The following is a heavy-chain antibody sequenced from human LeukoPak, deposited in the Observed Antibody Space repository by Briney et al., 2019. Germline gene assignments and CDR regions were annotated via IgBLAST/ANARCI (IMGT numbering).Heavy chain of an antibody. J-gene: IGHJ4*02. D-gene: IGHD1-26*01. Sequence: SETLSLTCTVSGGSISSYYWSWMRQPPGKGLEWSRYIYYTGSTNYNPSLKSRVTMSADTSKNQFSLKLSSVTAADTAVYFCARVRGWEPKLHGVTFDYLGQGTLVTVSS. CDR1: GGSISSYY. CDR3: ARVRGWEPKLHGVTFDY. V-gene: IGHV4-59*01. CDR2: IYYTGST.